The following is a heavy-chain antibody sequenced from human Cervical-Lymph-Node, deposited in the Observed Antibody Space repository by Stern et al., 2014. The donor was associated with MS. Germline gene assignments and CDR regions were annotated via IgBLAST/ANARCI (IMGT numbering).Heavy chain of an antibody. Sequence: ESGPALVKPTQTLTLTCTFSGFSLTTSERCVSWIRQSPGKALEWLAQIVWGDDKYYNPSLKTRLSISKDTSKNQVVLTMTNMDPVDTATYYCARGVECFDWKINYYYYVMDVWGRGTTVTVSS. CDR3: ARGVECFDWKINYYYYVMDV. CDR1: GFSLTTSERC. D-gene: IGHD3-9*01. V-gene: IGHV2-70*01. J-gene: IGHJ6*02. CDR2: IVWGDDK.